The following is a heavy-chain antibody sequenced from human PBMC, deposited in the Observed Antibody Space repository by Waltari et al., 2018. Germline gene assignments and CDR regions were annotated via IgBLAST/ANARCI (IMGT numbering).Heavy chain of an antibody. J-gene: IGHJ6*02. Sequence: EVQLVESGGGLVKPGGSLILSCAASGFTFSSYSMNWVRQAPGKGLEWVSSISSSSSYIYYADSVKGRFTISRDNAKNSLYLQMNSLRAEDTAVYYCARDLGDGMDVWGQGTTVTVSS. CDR2: ISSSSSYI. CDR1: GFTFSSYS. CDR3: ARDLGDGMDV. V-gene: IGHV3-21*01.